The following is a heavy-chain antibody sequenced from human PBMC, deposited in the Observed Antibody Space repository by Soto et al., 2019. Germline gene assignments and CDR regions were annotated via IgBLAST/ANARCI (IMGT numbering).Heavy chain of an antibody. CDR2: ASYGDTT. D-gene: IGHD3-16*01. CDR1: GALVSRRRPFYTNF. V-gene: IGHV4-61*01. Sequence: PLADLFLTWAVSGALVSRRRPFYTNFCRGLRQPPGKRWEWIGSASYGDTTNNNPSVRSRLTISLDASKHHVILQLNSVTDADTAVYFCARLSRGPLYDIDFWGQGALVTVSS. J-gene: IGHJ4*02. CDR3: ARLSRGPLYDIDF.